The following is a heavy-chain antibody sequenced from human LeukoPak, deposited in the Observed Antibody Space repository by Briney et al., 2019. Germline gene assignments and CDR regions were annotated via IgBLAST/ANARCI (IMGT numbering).Heavy chain of an antibody. J-gene: IGHJ5*02. D-gene: IGHD3-22*01. CDR3: ARELRTLYYYDSSGYSSSRPGGSFDP. CDR2: ISYDGSNE. V-gene: IGHV3-30*04. CDR1: GFTFSSYV. Sequence: GGSLRLSCAASGFTFSSYVMHWVRQAPGKGLEWVAIISYDGSNEYYADSVKGRFTISRDNSKNTLYLQMNSLRAADTAVYYCARELRTLYYYDSSGYSSSRPGGSFDPWSQGTLVTVPS.